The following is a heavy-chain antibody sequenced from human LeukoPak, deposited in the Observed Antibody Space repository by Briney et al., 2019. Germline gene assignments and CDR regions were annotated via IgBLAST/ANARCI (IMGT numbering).Heavy chain of an antibody. Sequence: GGSLRLSCAASGFTFSNYAMSWVRQAPGKGLECFSAISASGDSTYYADSVKGRFTISRDNSKNSLYLQMNSLRAEDTAVYYCAKYYYTSGSSGGRVFDYWGQGTLVTVSS. V-gene: IGHV3-23*01. D-gene: IGHD3-10*01. J-gene: IGHJ4*02. CDR1: GFTFSNYA. CDR3: AKYYYTSGSSGGRVFDY. CDR2: ISASGDST.